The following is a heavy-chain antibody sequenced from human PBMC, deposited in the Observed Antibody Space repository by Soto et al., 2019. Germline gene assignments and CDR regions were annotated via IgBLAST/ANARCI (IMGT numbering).Heavy chain of an antibody. D-gene: IGHD3-3*01. J-gene: IGHJ6*03. CDR1: GGSISSYY. V-gene: IGHV4-59*08. Sequence: SETLSLTCTVSGGSISSYYWNWIRQPPGKGLEWIGYIYYSGSTNYNPSLKSRVTISVDTSKNQFSLKLSSVTAADTAVYYCATRAADYDFWSGYYSYYYYMDVWGKGTTVTVSS. CDR3: ATRAADYDFWSGYYSYYYYMDV. CDR2: IYYSGST.